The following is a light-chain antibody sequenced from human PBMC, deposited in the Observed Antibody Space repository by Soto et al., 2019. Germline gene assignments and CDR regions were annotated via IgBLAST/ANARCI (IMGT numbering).Light chain of an antibody. V-gene: IGKV1-39*01. CDR3: QQSYSSPPT. CDR1: QSISNH. CDR2: AAS. J-gene: IGKJ1*01. Sequence: DIQMTQSPSSLSASVEDRVIITCRARQSISNHLNWYQQKPGKAPKLLIFAASSLQSGVPSRFRGSRSGTDFTLTISSLQPEDFETYYCQQSYSSPPTFGQGTKVDIK.